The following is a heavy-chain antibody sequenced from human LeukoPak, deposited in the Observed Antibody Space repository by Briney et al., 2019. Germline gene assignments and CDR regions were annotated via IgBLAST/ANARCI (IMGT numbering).Heavy chain of an antibody. CDR1: GFTFSNYV. CDR3: AKEVGATTLY. D-gene: IGHD1-26*01. Sequence: HPGRSLRLSCVASGFTFSNYVMSWVRQAPGKGLEWVSAISGSDDATYYADSVKGWFTISRDNSKNTVYVQMNSLRAEDTAIYYCAKEVGATTLYWGQGTLVTVSS. V-gene: IGHV3-23*01. CDR2: ISGSDDAT. J-gene: IGHJ4*02.